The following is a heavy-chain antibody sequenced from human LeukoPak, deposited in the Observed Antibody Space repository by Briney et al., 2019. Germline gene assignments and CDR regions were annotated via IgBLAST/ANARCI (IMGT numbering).Heavy chain of an antibody. D-gene: IGHD1-26*01. J-gene: IGHJ4*02. CDR2: IKSKTDGGTT. V-gene: IGHV3-15*01. Sequence: GGSLRLSCAASGFTFSNARMTWVRQAPGKGLECVGRIKSKTDGGTTDYAAPVKGRFTISRDDSKNTLYLQMNSLKTEDTAVYYCTTAFASGSSRGYWGQGTLVTVSS. CDR3: TTAFASGSSRGY. CDR1: GFTFSNAR.